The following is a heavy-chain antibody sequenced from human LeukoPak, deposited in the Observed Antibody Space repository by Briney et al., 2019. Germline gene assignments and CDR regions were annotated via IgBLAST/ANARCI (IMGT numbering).Heavy chain of an antibody. D-gene: IGHD6-19*01. CDR3: AKHPGIAVAGVFDY. CDR2: FSVSGGGT. CDR1: GFTFSSYA. Sequence: GGSLRLSCAASGFTFSSYAMSWVRQAPGRGLEWVSTFSVSGGGTYYADSVKGRFTFSRDSSKNTLYLQMNSLGAEDTAVYYCAKHPGIAVAGVFDYWGQGTLVTVSS. J-gene: IGHJ4*02. V-gene: IGHV3-23*01.